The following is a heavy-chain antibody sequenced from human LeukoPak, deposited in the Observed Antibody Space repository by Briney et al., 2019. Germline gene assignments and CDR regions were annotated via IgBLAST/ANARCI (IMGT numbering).Heavy chain of an antibody. CDR3: ARAVRGYSYAYLPY. CDR1: GYTFTGYY. J-gene: IGHJ4*02. CDR2: INPNSGGT. V-gene: IGHV1-2*02. Sequence: ASVKVSCKASGYTFTGYYMHWVRQAPGQGLEWMGWINPNSGGTNYAQRFQGRVTMTSDTSIKTAYMELRSLRSDDTAVYYCARAVRGYSYAYLPYWGQGTLVTVSS. D-gene: IGHD5-18*01.